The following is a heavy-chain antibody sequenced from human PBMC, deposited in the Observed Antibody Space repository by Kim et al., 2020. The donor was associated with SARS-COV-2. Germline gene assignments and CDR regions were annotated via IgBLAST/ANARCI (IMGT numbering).Heavy chain of an antibody. J-gene: IGHJ4*02. Sequence: ASVKVSCKTTGYSFIIYGITWVRQAPGQGPEWMGWISPYDGNTNYAQKFQGRVSMTRDTSASTVYMELESLRSDDTAVYYCAREGLSGATGLPYWGQGTLVTVSS. CDR2: ISPYDGNT. CDR1: GYSFIIYG. CDR3: AREGLSGATGLPY. D-gene: IGHD4-17*01. V-gene: IGHV1-18*01.